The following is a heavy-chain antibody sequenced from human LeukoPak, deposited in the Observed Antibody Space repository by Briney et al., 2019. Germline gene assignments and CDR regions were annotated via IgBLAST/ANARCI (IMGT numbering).Heavy chain of an antibody. CDR2: ISSSSSYI. D-gene: IGHD5-24*01. CDR3: ARDVLMAVGVWFDP. J-gene: IGHJ5*02. V-gene: IGHV3-21*01. CDR1: GFTFSSYR. Sequence: GGSLRLSCAASGFTFSSYRMNWVRQAPGKGLEWVSSISSSSSYIYYADSVKGRFTISRDNAKNSLYLQMNSLRAEDTAVYYCARDVLMAVGVWFDPWGQGTLVTVSS.